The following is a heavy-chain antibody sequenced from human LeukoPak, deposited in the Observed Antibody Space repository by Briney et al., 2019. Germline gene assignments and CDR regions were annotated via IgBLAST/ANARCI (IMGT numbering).Heavy chain of an antibody. CDR3: ARWSGPVIGRYYFDY. V-gene: IGHV1-69*05. D-gene: IGHD3-3*01. Sequence: GASVKVSCKASGGTFSSYAISWVRQAPGQGLEWVGGIIPIFGTANYAQKFQGRVTITTDESTSTAYMELSSLRSEDTAVYYCARWSGPVIGRYYFDYWGQGTLVTVSS. CDR1: GGTFSSYA. CDR2: IIPIFGTA. J-gene: IGHJ4*02.